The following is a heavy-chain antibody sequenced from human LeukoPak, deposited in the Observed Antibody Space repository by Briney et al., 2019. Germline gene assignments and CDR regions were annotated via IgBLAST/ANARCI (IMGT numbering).Heavy chain of an antibody. V-gene: IGHV3-64*01. J-gene: IGHJ4*02. CDR3: ARRGSVYSQNYFDY. CDR1: GFPFSTYA. CDR2: ISSNGVNT. Sequence: GGSLRLSCAASGFPFSTYAMHWVRQAPGEGLEYVSAISSNGVNTYYGNSVKGRFTISRDNSKNTLDLKMGSLRAEDTAVYYCARRGSVYSQNYFDYWGQGTLVTVSS. D-gene: IGHD3-22*01.